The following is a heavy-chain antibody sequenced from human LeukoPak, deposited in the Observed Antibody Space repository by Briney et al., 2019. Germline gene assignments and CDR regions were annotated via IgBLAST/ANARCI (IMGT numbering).Heavy chain of an antibody. CDR1: GGSISSSSYY. CDR3: ARSESSGWSYYYYYYMDV. V-gene: IGHV4-61*01. Sequence: SETLSLTCTVSGGSISSSSYYWSWIRQPPGKGLEWIGYIYYSGSTNYNPSLKSRVTISVDTSKNQFSLKLSSVTAADTAVYYCARSESSGWSYYYYYYMDVWGKGTTVTVSS. J-gene: IGHJ6*03. CDR2: IYYSGST. D-gene: IGHD6-19*01.